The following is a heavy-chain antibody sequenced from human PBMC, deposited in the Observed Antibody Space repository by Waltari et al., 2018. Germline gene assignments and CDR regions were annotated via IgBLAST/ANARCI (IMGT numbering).Heavy chain of an antibody. Sequence: EVQVVESGGGLVQPGGSLRLSCAASGSPFRSAWMPWVRQAPGKGLEWLANIKTDGSETYYVDSVKGRFTISRDNTKNSLYLQMSSLRAEDTAVYYCAIGGVETSWYWRYWGQGTLVTVSS. CDR1: GSPFRSAW. V-gene: IGHV3-7*01. CDR3: AIGGVETSWYWRY. D-gene: IGHD6-13*01. J-gene: IGHJ4*02. CDR2: IKTDGSET.